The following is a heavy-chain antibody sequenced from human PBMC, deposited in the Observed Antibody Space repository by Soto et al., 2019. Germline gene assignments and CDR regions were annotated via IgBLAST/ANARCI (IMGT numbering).Heavy chain of an antibody. V-gene: IGHV3-13*05. Sequence: EMQLVESGGGLVQPGGSLRLSCEASGFSFRNYDMHWVRQGTGKGLEWVSGISAAGDPDYADSVEGRFTISRENAQNSFFLQMNSLRVGATAVYYCARTDRDFYGLDVWGQGTTVIVSS. CDR3: ARTDRDFYGLDV. CDR1: GFSFRNYD. J-gene: IGHJ6*02. CDR2: ISAAGDP.